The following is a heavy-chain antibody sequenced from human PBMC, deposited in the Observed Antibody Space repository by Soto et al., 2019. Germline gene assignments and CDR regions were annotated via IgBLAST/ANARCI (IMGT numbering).Heavy chain of an antibody. D-gene: IGHD2-15*01. CDR3: ARAPGYCSGGSCRFPDAFDI. J-gene: IGHJ3*02. V-gene: IGHV4-59*01. Sequence: SETLSLTCTVSGGSISSYYWSWIRQPPGKGLEWIGYIYYSGSTNYNPSLKSRVTISVDTSKNQFSLKLSSVTAADTAVYYCARAPGYCSGGSCRFPDAFDIWGQGTMVTVSS. CDR2: IYYSGST. CDR1: GGSISSYY.